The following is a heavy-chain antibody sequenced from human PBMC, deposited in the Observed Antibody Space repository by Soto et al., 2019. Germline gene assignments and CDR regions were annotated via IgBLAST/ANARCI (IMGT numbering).Heavy chain of an antibody. Sequence: QVQLVQSGAEVKKPGSSVKVSCKASGGTFSSYAISWVRQAPGQGLEWMGGIIPIFGTANYAQKFQGRVTITADESTSTAYMDLSSLGSEDTAVYYCARGGEQWLVQDWFDPWGEGTLVTVSS. CDR2: IIPIFGTA. CDR1: GGTFSSYA. D-gene: IGHD6-19*01. CDR3: ARGGEQWLVQDWFDP. V-gene: IGHV1-69*12. J-gene: IGHJ5*02.